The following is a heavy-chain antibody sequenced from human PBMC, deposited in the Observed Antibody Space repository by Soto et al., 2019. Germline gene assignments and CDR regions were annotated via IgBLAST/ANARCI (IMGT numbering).Heavy chain of an antibody. CDR2: IGTSGTPT. D-gene: IGHD3-3*01. CDR1: GVTFSNYA. J-gene: IGHJ6*03. V-gene: IGHV3-23*01. Sequence: PWGSXRLSCIASGVTFSNYAIAGFRQAPGEDLGWVSAIGTSGTPTLYADSVKSSFGISRDDSRNTVSLQMNSLGVEDTATYSCTSLMWSPRRDDLATWAKGTKV. CDR3: TSLMWSPRRDDLAT.